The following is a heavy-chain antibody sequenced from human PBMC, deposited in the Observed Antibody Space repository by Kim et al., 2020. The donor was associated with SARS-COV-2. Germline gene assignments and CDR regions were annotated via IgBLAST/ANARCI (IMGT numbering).Heavy chain of an antibody. J-gene: IGHJ4*02. Sequence: SETLSLTCAVSGGSISGSNWWAWVRQPPGKGLEWIGETSHGGRTNYNPSLKSRVTISVDKSRNQFSLTVSSVTAADTAMYYCARTDGLGKYYRDYWGQGTRVTVSS. V-gene: IGHV4-4*02. D-gene: IGHD3-10*01. CDR3: ARTDGLGKYYRDY. CDR2: TSHGGRT. CDR1: GGSISGSNW.